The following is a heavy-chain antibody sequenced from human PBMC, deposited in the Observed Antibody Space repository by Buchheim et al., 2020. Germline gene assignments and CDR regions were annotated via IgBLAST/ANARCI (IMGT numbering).Heavy chain of an antibody. CDR2: ISGSGGST. D-gene: IGHD3-22*01. V-gene: IGHV3-23*01. Sequence: EVQLLESGGGLAQPGGSLRLSCAASGFTFSSYAMRWVRQAPGKGLEWVSTISGSGGSTYYAGSVKGRFTISRDNSKNTLYLQMNSLGAESTAIYYCAKGPYYDSSANFDYWGQGTL. CDR1: GFTFSSYA. J-gene: IGHJ4*02. CDR3: AKGPYYDSSANFDY.